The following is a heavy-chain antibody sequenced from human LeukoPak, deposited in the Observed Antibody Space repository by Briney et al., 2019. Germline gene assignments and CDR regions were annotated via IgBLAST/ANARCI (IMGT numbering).Heavy chain of an antibody. CDR2: INPNSGGT. Sequence: GASVKVSCKASGYTFTGYYMHWVRQAPGQGLEWMGWINPNSGGTNYAQKFQGWVTMTRDTSISTAYMELSRLRSDDTAVYYCARASSSVFGVVIPTDYWGQGTLVTVSS. CDR3: ARASSSVFGVVIPTDY. J-gene: IGHJ4*02. D-gene: IGHD3-3*01. CDR1: GYTFTGYY. V-gene: IGHV1-2*04.